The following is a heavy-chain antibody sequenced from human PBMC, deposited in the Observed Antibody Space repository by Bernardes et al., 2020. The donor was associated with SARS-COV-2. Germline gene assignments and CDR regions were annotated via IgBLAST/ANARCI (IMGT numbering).Heavy chain of an antibody. Sequence: SETLSLTCTVSGASISSSNYHWGWIRQPPGKGLEWIGSIYSSGSSYYNPSLQSRVRGSADTSRNQFSLRLSFVTAADTAVYYCAGSSCGIDCDICGLGSWDYGMDVGGQGTTVTVSS. J-gene: IGHJ6*02. V-gene: IGHV4-39*01. CDR1: GASISSSNYH. D-gene: IGHD2-21*02. CDR2: IYSSGSS. CDR3: AGSSCGIDCDICGLGSWDYGMDV.